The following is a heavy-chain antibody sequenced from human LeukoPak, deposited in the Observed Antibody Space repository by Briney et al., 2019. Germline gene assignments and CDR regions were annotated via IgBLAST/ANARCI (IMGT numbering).Heavy chain of an antibody. V-gene: IGHV3-30-3*01. CDR2: ISYDGSNK. Sequence: PGRSLRLSCAASGFTFSSYAMHWVRQAPGKGLEWVAVISYDGSNKYYADSVKGRFTISRDNSKNTLYLQMNSLRAEDTAVYYCARGRGYSGYDGMDVWGQGTTVTVSS. J-gene: IGHJ6*02. CDR1: GFTFSSYA. D-gene: IGHD5-12*01. CDR3: ARGRGYSGYDGMDV.